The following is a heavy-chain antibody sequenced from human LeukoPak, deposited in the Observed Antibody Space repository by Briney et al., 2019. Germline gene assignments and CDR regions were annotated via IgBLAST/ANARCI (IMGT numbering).Heavy chain of an antibody. CDR2: IYYSGST. CDR1: GGSVGSASYY. V-gene: IGHV4-39*02. D-gene: IGHD6-19*01. CDR3: ARERYSSGWSD. J-gene: IGHJ4*02. Sequence: SETLSLTCTVSGGSVGSASYYWGWIRQPPGKGLEWIGSIYYSGSTYYNPSLKSRVTISVDTSKNQFSLKLSSVTAADTAVYYCARERYSSGWSDWGQGTLVTVSS.